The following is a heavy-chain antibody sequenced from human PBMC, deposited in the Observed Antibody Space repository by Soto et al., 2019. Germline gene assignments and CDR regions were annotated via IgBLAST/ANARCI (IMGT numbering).Heavy chain of an antibody. Sequence: PSETLSLTCTVSGDSVSSSSYYWCWIRQPPGKGLEWIGSLYYSEATYYNPSLKSRVTISVDTSKNQFSLKLNSVTAADTAVYYCASGLGWFDPWGQGTLVTVSS. CDR1: GDSVSSSSYY. J-gene: IGHJ5*02. CDR3: ASGLGWFDP. CDR2: LYYSEAT. V-gene: IGHV4-39*01.